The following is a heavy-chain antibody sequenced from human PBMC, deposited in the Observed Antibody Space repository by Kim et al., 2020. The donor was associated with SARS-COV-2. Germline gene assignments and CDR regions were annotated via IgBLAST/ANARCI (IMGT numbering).Heavy chain of an antibody. CDR2: IYYSGST. J-gene: IGHJ6*02. D-gene: IGHD2-2*01. Sequence: SETLSLTCTVSGGSISSYYWSWIRQPPGKGLEWIGYIYYSGSTNYNPSLKSRVTISVDTSKNQFSLKLSSVTAADTAVYYCARQLIYCSSTSCYDNYYYYGMXXWGQGXXVTVSS. CDR1: GGSISSYY. V-gene: IGHV4-59*08. CDR3: ARQLIYCSSTSCYDNYYYYGMXX.